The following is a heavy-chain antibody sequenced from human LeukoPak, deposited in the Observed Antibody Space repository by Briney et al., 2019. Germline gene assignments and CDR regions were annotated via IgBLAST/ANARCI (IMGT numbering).Heavy chain of an antibody. V-gene: IGHV3-23*01. D-gene: IGHD3-10*01. Sequence: GGSLRLSCVASGFTFSSYAMTWVRQAPGKGLEWVSAISGSGGSTDYGDSVKGRFTISRDNSKNTLYLQMNSLRAEDTAVYYCARDTEGAGSFDYWGQGTLVTVPS. CDR2: ISGSGGST. CDR1: GFTFSSYA. CDR3: ARDTEGAGSFDY. J-gene: IGHJ4*02.